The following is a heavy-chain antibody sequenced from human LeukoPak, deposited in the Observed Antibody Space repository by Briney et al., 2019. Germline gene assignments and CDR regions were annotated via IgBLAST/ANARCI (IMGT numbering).Heavy chain of an antibody. CDR1: GFTFSSYA. Sequence: PGGSLRLSCAASGFTFSSYAMSWVRQAPGKGLEWVSAISGSGGSTYYADSVKGRFTISRDNSKSTLYLQMNSLRAEDTAVYYCVRELRIRPTLTGYWGYFDYWGQGTLVTVSS. CDR3: VRELRIRPTLTGYWGYFDY. V-gene: IGHV3-23*01. D-gene: IGHD3-9*01. CDR2: ISGSGGST. J-gene: IGHJ4*02.